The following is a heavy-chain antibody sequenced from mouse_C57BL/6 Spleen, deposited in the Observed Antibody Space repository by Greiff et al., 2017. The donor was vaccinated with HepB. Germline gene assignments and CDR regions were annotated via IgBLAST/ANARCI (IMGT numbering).Heavy chain of an antibody. CDR2: INPGSGGT. V-gene: IGHV1-54*01. CDR3: ARSERGLRLAY. CDR1: GYAFTNYL. D-gene: IGHD2-4*01. Sequence: QVQLKQSGAELVRPGTSVKVSCKASGYAFTNYLIEWVKQRPGQGLEWIGVINPGSGGTNYNEKFKGKATLTADKSSSTAYMQLSSLTSEDSAVYFCARSERGLRLAYWGQGTLVTVSA. J-gene: IGHJ3*01.